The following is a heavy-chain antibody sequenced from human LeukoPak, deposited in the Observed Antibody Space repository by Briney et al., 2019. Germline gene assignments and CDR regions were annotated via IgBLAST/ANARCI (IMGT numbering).Heavy chain of an antibody. V-gene: IGHV6-1*01. CDR1: GDSVSSNSAA. J-gene: IGHJ3*02. CDR3: ARTSYYDSSGSYRDAFDI. D-gene: IGHD3-22*01. Sequence: SQTPSLTCAISGDSVSSNSAAWNWIRQSPSRGLEWLGRTYYRSKWYNDYAVSVKSRIAINPDTSKNQFSLQLNSVTPEDTAVYFCARTSYYDSSGSYRDAFDIWGQGTVVSVSS. CDR2: TYYRSKWYN.